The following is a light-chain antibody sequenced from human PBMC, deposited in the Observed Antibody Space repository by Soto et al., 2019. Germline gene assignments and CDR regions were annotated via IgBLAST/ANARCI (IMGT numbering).Light chain of an antibody. CDR2: AAS. CDR3: QQSYSTPPWT. J-gene: IGKJ1*01. V-gene: IGKV1-39*01. Sequence: DIQMTQSPSSLSASVGDRVTITCRASQSISNYLNWYQQKPGKAPKLLIYAASSLQSGVPSRFSGRGSGTDFTLTINSLQPEDFATYYCQQSYSTPPWTFGQGTKVDIK. CDR1: QSISNY.